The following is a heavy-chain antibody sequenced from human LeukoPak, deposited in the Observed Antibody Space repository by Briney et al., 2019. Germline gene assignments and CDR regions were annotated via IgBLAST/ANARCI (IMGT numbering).Heavy chain of an antibody. D-gene: IGHD3-22*01. Sequence: SETLSLTCTVSGGSISSYYWSWIRQPPGKGLEWIGYIYYSGSTNYNPSLKSRVTISVDTSKNQFSLKLSSVTAADTAVYYCARIDSSNYANGYYFDYWGQGILVTVSS. J-gene: IGHJ4*02. CDR1: GGSISSYY. CDR3: ARIDSSNYANGYYFDY. V-gene: IGHV4-59*12. CDR2: IYYSGST.